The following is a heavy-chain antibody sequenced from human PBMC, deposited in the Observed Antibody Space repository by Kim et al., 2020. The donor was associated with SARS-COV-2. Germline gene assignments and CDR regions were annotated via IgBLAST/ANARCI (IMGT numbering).Heavy chain of an antibody. CDR3: ARGHSPGFSGYDFGY. CDR1: GGTFNSYA. CDR2: IIPIFGTT. D-gene: IGHD5-12*01. Sequence: SVKVSCKASGGTFNSYAISWVRQAPGQGLEWMGGIIPIFGTTNYAQKFQGRVTITADESTSTAYMEVSSLRSEDTAVYFCARGHSPGFSGYDFGYWGQGTLVTVSP. J-gene: IGHJ4*02. V-gene: IGHV1-69*13.